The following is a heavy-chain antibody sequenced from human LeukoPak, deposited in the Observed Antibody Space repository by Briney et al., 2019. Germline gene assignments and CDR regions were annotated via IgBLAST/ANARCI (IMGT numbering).Heavy chain of an antibody. CDR3: AKDFTMRPTAIDY. D-gene: IGHD2-21*02. Sequence: GGSLRLSCAASGFTFSDYYMSWIRQAPGKGLEWVAVISYDGSNKYYADSVKGRFTTSRDNSKNTLYLQMNSLRAEDTAVYYCAKDFTMRPTAIDYWGQGTLVTVSS. J-gene: IGHJ4*02. CDR2: ISYDGSNK. V-gene: IGHV3-30*18. CDR1: GFTFSDYY.